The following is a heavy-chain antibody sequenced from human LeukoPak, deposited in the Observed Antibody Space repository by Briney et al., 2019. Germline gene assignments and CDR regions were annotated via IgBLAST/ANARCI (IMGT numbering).Heavy chain of an antibody. D-gene: IGHD3-22*01. CDR3: AKNREYYDSSGYPDAFDI. V-gene: IGHV3-23*01. Sequence: GGSLRLSWAASGFTFSSYAMSWVRQAPGKGLEWVSAISGSGGSTYYADSVKGRFTISRDNSKNTLYLQMNSLRAEDTAVYYCAKNREYYDSSGYPDAFDIWGQGTMVTVSS. CDR1: GFTFSSYA. J-gene: IGHJ3*02. CDR2: ISGSGGST.